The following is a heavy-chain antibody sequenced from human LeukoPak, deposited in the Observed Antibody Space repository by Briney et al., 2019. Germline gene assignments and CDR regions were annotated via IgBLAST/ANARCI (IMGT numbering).Heavy chain of an antibody. CDR2: IYTSGST. Sequence: PSQTLSLTCTVSGGSISSGSYYWRWIRQPAGKGLEWIGRIYTSGSTNYNPSLKSRITISVDTSKNQFSLKLSSVTAADTAVYYCAREALTNYYGSSGYSDAFDIWGQGTMVTVSS. CDR1: GGSISSGSYY. CDR3: AREALTNYYGSSGYSDAFDI. V-gene: IGHV4-61*02. J-gene: IGHJ3*02. D-gene: IGHD3-22*01.